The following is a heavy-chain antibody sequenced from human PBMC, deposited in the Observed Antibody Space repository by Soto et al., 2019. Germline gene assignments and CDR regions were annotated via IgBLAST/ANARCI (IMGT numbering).Heavy chain of an antibody. V-gene: IGHV1-46*01. J-gene: IGHJ4*02. CDR2: INPSSGNT. CDR3: ARDEMYGTVTARWDFDY. D-gene: IGHD2-21*02. Sequence: QVQLVQSGAEVKKPGASVKVSCKASGYTFTSHYMHWVRQAPGQGLEWLGIINPSSGNTNYAQKFQGRVTMTRDTSTGTVYMELSSLRSEDTALYYCARDEMYGTVTARWDFDYWGQGTPVTVSS. CDR1: GYTFTSHY.